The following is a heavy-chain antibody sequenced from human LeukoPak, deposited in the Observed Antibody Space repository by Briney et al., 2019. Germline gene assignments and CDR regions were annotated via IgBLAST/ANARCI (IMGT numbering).Heavy chain of an antibody. CDR1: GFTFSSYA. D-gene: IGHD2-15*01. V-gene: IGHV3-30-3*02. CDR2: ISYDGSNK. J-gene: IGHJ6*02. CDR3: AKLQNVVAADGMDV. Sequence: GGSLRLSCAASGFTFSSYAMHWVRQAPGKGLEWVAVISYDGSNKYYADSVKGRFTISRDNSKNTLYLQMNSLRAEDTAVYYCAKLQNVVAADGMDVWGQGTTVTVSS.